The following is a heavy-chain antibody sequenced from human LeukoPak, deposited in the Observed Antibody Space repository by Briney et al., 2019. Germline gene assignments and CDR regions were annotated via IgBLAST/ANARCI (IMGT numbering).Heavy chain of an antibody. J-gene: IGHJ4*02. Sequence: GGSLRLSCEASGFSMSVYWMSWVRQAPGKGLEWVGNIKQDGSERNYVDSVRGRFTISRDNAKKSLYLQMNSLRAEDTAVYYCARDWGAYYHFFDYWGQGTLVTVSS. V-gene: IGHV3-7*01. CDR2: IKQDGSER. D-gene: IGHD3-22*01. CDR1: GFSMSVYW. CDR3: ARDWGAYYHFFDY.